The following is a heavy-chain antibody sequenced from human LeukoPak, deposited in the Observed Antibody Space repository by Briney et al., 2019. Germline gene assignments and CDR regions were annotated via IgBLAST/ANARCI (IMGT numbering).Heavy chain of an antibody. CDR2: INHSGST. CDR3: ARIPKYCSGGSCYGHPVYYYGMDV. CDR1: GGSVSSGSYY. Sequence: SETLSLTCTVSGGSVSSGSYYWSWIRQPPGKGLEWIGEINHSGSTNYNPSLKSRVTISVDTSKNQFSLKLSSVTAADTAVYYCARIPKYCSGGSCYGHPVYYYGMDVWGQGTTVTVSS. D-gene: IGHD2-15*01. V-gene: IGHV4-39*07. J-gene: IGHJ6*02.